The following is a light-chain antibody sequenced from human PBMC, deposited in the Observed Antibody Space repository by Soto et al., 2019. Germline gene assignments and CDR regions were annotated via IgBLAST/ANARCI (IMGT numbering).Light chain of an antibody. V-gene: IGKV1-27*01. CDR2: VAS. CDR1: QGISNY. CDR3: QKYNSAPWK. J-gene: IGKJ1*01. Sequence: DIQMTQSPSSLSASVGDRVTITCRASQGISNYLAWYQQQPGKVPKLLIYVASTLQSGVPSRFSGSGSGTDFTLTISSLQPEDVATYYWQKYNSAPWKFGQGTQVEIK.